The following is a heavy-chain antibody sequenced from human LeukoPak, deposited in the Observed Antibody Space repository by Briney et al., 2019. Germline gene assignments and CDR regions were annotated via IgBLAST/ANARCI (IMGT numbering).Heavy chain of an antibody. CDR2: IWYDGSNK. Sequence: GGSLRLSCAASGFTFSSYGMHWVRQAPGKGLEWVAVIWYDGSNKYYADSVKGRFTISRDNSKNTLYLQMNSLRAEDTAVYYCARRPYCIGGSCYPTANYYYYGMDVWGQGTTVTVSS. CDR1: GFTFSSYG. CDR3: ARRPYCIGGSCYPTANYYYYGMDV. V-gene: IGHV3-33*01. J-gene: IGHJ6*02. D-gene: IGHD2-15*01.